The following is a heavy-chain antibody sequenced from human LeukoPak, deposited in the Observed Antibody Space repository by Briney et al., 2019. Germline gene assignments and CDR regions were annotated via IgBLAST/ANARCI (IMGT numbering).Heavy chain of an antibody. V-gene: IGHV3-23*01. CDR1: GFMFRSYA. CDR3: AKDLQTYDYFDY. CDR2: INSIGT. J-gene: IGHJ4*02. D-gene: IGHD4-17*01. Sequence: GGSLRLSCAASGFMFRSYAMSWARQAPGKGLEWVPTINSIGTYYADSVKGRFTISRDNSKNTLYLQMNSLRAEDTAIYYCAKDLQTYDYFDYWGQGTLVTVSS.